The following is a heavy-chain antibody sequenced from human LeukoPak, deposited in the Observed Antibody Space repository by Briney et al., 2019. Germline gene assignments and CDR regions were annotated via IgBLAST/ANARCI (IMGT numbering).Heavy chain of an antibody. D-gene: IGHD2-21*02. CDR2: INPNSGGT. Sequence: ASVKVSCKASGYTSTGYYMHWVRQAPGQGLEWMGWINPNSGGTNYAQKFQGRVTMTRDTSISTAYMELSRLRSDDTAVYYCAREARVTGAFDIWGQGTMVTVSS. J-gene: IGHJ3*02. CDR1: GYTSTGYY. CDR3: AREARVTGAFDI. V-gene: IGHV1-2*02.